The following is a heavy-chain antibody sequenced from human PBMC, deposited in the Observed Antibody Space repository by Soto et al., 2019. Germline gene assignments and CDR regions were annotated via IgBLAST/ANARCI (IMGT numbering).Heavy chain of an antibody. CDR2: IIHGGST. D-gene: IGHD6-13*01. CDR1: GGSFSGYY. V-gene: IGHV4-34*12. CDR3: ARARATIAAAAIFDC. Sequence: SETLSLTCVVYGGSFSGYYWSWIRQPPGKGLEWIGEIIHGGSTNYNPSLKSRVTTSVDKSKNQFSLKLTSVTAADTAVYYCARARATIAAAAIFDCWGQGTLVTVSS. J-gene: IGHJ4*02.